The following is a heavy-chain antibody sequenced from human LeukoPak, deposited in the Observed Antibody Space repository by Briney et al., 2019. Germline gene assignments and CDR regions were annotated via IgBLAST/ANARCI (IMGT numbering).Heavy chain of an antibody. CDR3: ARAGVIAAAGTQGDDY. J-gene: IGHJ4*02. CDR2: INHSGST. D-gene: IGHD6-13*01. V-gene: IGHV4-34*01. Sequence: SETLSLTCAVYGGSFSGYYWSWIRQPPGKGLKWIGEINHSGSTNYNPSLKSRVTISVDTSKNQFSLKLSSVTAADTAAYYCARAGVIAAAGTQGDDYWGQGTLVTVSS. CDR1: GGSFSGYY.